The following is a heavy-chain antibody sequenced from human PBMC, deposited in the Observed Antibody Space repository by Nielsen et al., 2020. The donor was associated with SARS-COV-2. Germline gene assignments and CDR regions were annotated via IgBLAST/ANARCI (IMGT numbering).Heavy chain of an antibody. J-gene: IGHJ3*02. V-gene: IGHV3-33*01. CDR3: ARDYEDFWSGYFAFDI. Sequence: GESRKNSCAASGFTFSSSGMHRVRQAPGKGLVWVEVIRYDGSNKYYVDSVKRRFTISRDNAKNSMYLQMNSLRAEDTAVYYCARDYEDFWSGYFAFDIWGQGTMVTVSS. CDR2: IRYDGSNK. D-gene: IGHD3-3*01. CDR1: GFTFSSSG.